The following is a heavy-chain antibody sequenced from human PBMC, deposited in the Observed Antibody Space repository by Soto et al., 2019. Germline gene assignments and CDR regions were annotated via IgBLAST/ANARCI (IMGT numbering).Heavy chain of an antibody. CDR3: ARVLSRGGGMDV. CDR2: ISSSSSTI. J-gene: IGHJ6*02. CDR1: GFTFSSYS. V-gene: IGHV3-48*02. Sequence: EVQLVESGGGLVQPGGSLRLSCAASGFTFSSYSMNWVRQAPGKGLEWVSYISSSSSTIYYADTVKGRFTISRDNAKNSLYLQMNSLRDEDTAVYYCARVLSRGGGMDVWGQGTTVTVSS. D-gene: IGHD3-16*01.